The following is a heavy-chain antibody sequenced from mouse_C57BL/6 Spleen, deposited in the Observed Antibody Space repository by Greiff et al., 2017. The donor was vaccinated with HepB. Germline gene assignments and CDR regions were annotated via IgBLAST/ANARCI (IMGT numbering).Heavy chain of an antibody. V-gene: IGHV1-50*01. CDR3: AGYGSFLDY. J-gene: IGHJ2*01. CDR1: GYTFTSYW. D-gene: IGHD1-1*01. Sequence: QVQLQQPGAELVKPGASVKLSCKASGYTFTSYWMQWVKQRPGQGLEWIGEIDPSDSYTNYNQKFKGKATLTVDTSSSTAYMQLSSLTSEDSAVYYCAGYGSFLDYWGQGTTLTVSS. CDR2: IDPSDSYT.